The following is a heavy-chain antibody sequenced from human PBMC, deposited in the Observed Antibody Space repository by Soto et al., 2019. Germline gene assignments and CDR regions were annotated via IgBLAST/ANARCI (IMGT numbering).Heavy chain of an antibody. D-gene: IGHD3-16*01. CDR3: AREGLRKGRVFDI. CDR1: GASISSYY. V-gene: IGHV4-59*01. Sequence: QVQLQESGPGLVRPSETLSLTCIVSGASISSYYWRWIRQPPGKGLEWIGYIYDSGSTEYNPSLKSRVTISTDTSKNQFSLKLNSVTAADTAVYYCAREGLRKGRVFDIWGQGTMVTVSS. J-gene: IGHJ3*02. CDR2: IYDSGST.